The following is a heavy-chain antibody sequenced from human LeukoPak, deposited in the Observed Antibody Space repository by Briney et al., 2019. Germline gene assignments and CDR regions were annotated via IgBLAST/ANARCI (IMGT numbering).Heavy chain of an antibody. CDR1: GYTFIKNA. CDR3: ARRDARHFDY. D-gene: IGHD5-24*01. J-gene: IGHJ4*02. V-gene: IGHV1-3*01. CDR2: INVGIGNT. Sequence: ASVKVSCKASGYTFIKNAIHWVRQAPGQRLEWMGWINVGIGNTKYSQKFQDRVTITRDTFASTAYMELNSLTSEDTAVYYCARRDARHFDYWGQGTLVTVSS.